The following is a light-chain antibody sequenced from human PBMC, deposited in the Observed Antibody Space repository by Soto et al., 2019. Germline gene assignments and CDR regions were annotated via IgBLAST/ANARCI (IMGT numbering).Light chain of an antibody. J-gene: IGKJ4*01. CDR1: QSILHSSKNKTS. Sequence: DIVMTQSPASLAVSLGERATINCKSSQSILHSSKNKTSLAGYQQRPGQPPKLLIYWASTRESGVPDRFSGSGSGTDFTLTVSSLQAEDVAVYYCQQSYSTPLTFGGGTKVEL. V-gene: IGKV4-1*01. CDR3: QQSYSTPLT. CDR2: WAS.